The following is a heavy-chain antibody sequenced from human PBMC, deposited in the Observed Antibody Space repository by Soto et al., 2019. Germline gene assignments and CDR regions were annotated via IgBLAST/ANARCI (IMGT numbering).Heavy chain of an antibody. J-gene: IGHJ4*02. CDR1: GGSISPYY. Sequence: SETLSLTCTVSGGSISPYYWSLIRQPPGKGLEWIGYHYYSGSTIYNPSLKNRVTISVDRSKNQFSLKLSSVTAADTAIYYCARSYGASPRRFDYWGQGTRVTVSS. CDR3: ARSYGASPRRFDY. V-gene: IGHV4-59*08. D-gene: IGHD2-2*01. CDR2: HYYSGST.